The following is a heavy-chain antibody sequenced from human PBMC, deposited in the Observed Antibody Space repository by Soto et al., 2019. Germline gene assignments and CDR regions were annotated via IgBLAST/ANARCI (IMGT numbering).Heavy chain of an antibody. Sequence: PGESLKISCKGSGNSFTSYWIAWVRQMPGKGLEWMGIIYPGDSDTIYSPSFQGQVTISADKSISTAYLQWSSLKASDTAMYYCARCSYDSNGYYYFDYWGQGTLVTVSS. J-gene: IGHJ4*02. V-gene: IGHV5-51*01. D-gene: IGHD3-22*01. CDR3: ARCSYDSNGYYYFDY. CDR2: IYPGDSDT. CDR1: GNSFTSYW.